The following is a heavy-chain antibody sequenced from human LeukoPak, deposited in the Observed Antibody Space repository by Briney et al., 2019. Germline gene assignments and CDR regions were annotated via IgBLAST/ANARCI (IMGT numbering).Heavy chain of an antibody. V-gene: IGHV3-74*01. CDR1: GFMFSSYW. CDR3: ARARSGSHFRLDY. J-gene: IGHJ4*02. CDR2: IHSDGSVT. Sequence: GGSLRLSCAASGFMFSSYWMHWVRHAPGKGLVWVSRIHSDGSVTTYADFVKGRFTISRDNAKNTLYLQMNSLRAEDTAVYYCARARSGSHFRLDYWGQGTLVTVSS. D-gene: IGHD1-26*01.